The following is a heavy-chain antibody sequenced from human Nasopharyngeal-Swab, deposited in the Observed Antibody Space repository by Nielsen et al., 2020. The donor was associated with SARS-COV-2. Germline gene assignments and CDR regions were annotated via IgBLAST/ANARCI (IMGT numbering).Heavy chain of an antibody. D-gene: IGHD3-10*01. CDR1: GFTFSDYY. Sequence: GESLKISCAASGFTFSDYYMSWIRQAPGKGLEWVSYISSSGSTIYYADSVKGRFTISRDNAKNSLYLQMNSLRAEDTAVYYCASRGIWFGEFVFDYWGQGTLVTVSS. V-gene: IGHV3-11*04. CDR2: ISSSGSTI. CDR3: ASRGIWFGEFVFDY. J-gene: IGHJ4*02.